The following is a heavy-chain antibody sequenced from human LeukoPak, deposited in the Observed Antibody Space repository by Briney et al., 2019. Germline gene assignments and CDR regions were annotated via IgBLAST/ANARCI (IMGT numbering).Heavy chain of an antibody. D-gene: IGHD5-18*01. CDR2: IYYSGSP. Sequence: SETLSLTCTVSGGSISSNNYYWGWIRQPPGKGLEWIGTIYYSGSPYYNPSLKSRVTISVDTSKNQFSLKLTSLTAADTAVYYCARGQSRGYSYGPFDYWGQGTLVTVSS. CDR1: GGSISSNNYY. J-gene: IGHJ4*02. V-gene: IGHV4-39*07. CDR3: ARGQSRGYSYGPFDY.